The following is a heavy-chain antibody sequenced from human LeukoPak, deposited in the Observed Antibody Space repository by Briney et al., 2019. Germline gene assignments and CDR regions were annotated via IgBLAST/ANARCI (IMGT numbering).Heavy chain of an antibody. D-gene: IGHD1/OR15-1a*01. V-gene: IGHV3-21*01. CDR3: ARDGTTSNWVAYNWFDS. J-gene: IGHJ5*01. Sequence: PSETLSLTCVVSGDSISNNNWWSWVRQAPGKGLEWVSSISSSSSYIYYADSVKGRFTISRDNAKNTLYLQMNRLRAEDTAVYYCARDGTTSNWVAYNWFDSWGQGTLVTVSS. CDR1: GDSISNNNW. CDR2: ISSSSSYI.